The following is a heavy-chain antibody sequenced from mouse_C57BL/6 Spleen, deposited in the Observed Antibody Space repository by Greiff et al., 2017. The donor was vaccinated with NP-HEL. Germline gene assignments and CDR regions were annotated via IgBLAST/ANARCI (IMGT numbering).Heavy chain of an antibody. J-gene: IGHJ3*01. V-gene: IGHV5-17*01. Sequence: DVHLVESGGGLVKPGGSLKLSCAASGFTFSDYGMHWVRQAPEKGLEWVAYISSGSSTIYYADTVKGRFTISRDNATNTLFLQMTSLRSEDTAMYYCALAYYSNSFAYWGQGTLVTVSA. CDR3: ALAYYSNSFAY. CDR1: GFTFSDYG. CDR2: ISSGSSTI. D-gene: IGHD2-5*01.